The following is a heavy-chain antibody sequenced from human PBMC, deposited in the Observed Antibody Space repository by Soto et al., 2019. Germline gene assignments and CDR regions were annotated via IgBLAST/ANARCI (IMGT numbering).Heavy chain of an antibody. D-gene: IGHD2-15*01. Sequence: QVQLVQSGAEVKKPGSSVKVSCKASGGTFSSYAISWVRQAPGQGLEWMGGIIPIFGTANYAQKFQGRVTITADESTCSAYLELSSLRSEDTAVYYCARLGYCSGGSCENYYGMDVWGQGSTDTVSS. CDR2: IIPIFGTA. V-gene: IGHV1-69*01. CDR3: ARLGYCSGGSCENYYGMDV. J-gene: IGHJ6*02. CDR1: GGTFSSYA.